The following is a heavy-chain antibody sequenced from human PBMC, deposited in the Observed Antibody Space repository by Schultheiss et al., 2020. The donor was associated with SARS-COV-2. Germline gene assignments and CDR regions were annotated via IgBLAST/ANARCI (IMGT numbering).Heavy chain of an antibody. CDR3: AIPGAYAGTYFDY. Sequence: ASVKVSCKASGYTFTSYYMNWVRQAPGQGLEWMGWINPNSGGANYAQKFQGRVTMTSDTSISTAYMELSRLRTDDTAVYYCAIPGAYAGTYFDYWGQGTLVTVSS. CDR2: INPNSGGA. J-gene: IGHJ4*02. D-gene: IGHD2-2*01. V-gene: IGHV1-2*02. CDR1: GYTFTSYY.